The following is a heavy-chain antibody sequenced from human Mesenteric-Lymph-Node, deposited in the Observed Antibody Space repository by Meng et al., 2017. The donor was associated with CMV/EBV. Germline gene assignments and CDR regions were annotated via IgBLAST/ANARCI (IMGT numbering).Heavy chain of an antibody. V-gene: IGHV3-30*07. D-gene: IGHD1-14*01. CDR2: ISYDGSDI. CDR1: GFTFSNYV. CDR3: ARDRTTELFDY. J-gene: IGHJ4*02. Sequence: GESLKISCVGSGFTFSNYVLDWVRQAPGKGLEWVALISYDGSDIYYADSVKGRFTISRDNSKNTLYLQMNSLRAEDTAVYYCARDRTTELFDYWGQGTLVTVSS.